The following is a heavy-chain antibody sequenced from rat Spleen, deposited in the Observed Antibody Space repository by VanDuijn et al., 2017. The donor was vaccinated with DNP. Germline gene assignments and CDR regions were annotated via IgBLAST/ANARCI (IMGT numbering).Heavy chain of an antibody. CDR2: ITTGGEIT. Sequence: EVQLVESGGGLVQPGRSMKLSCAASGFTFSNYDMTWVRQVPGKGLEWVAFITTGGEITYYPDSVKGRITVSRDHATNTLYLRLNSLRPEDTATSYWTICRGGCAYLGQVFLVTVS. V-gene: IGHV5-25*01. CDR1: GFTFSNYD. J-gene: IGHJ3*01. CDR3: TICRGGCAY. D-gene: IGHD3-2*01.